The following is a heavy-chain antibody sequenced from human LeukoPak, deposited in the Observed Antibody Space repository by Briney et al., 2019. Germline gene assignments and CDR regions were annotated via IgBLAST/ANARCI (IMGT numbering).Heavy chain of an antibody. CDR3: TSTPRVDGSGRHDY. D-gene: IGHD3-10*01. Sequence: EPGRSLRLSCTASGFTFGDYAMSWVRQAPGKGLEWVGFIRSKAYGGTTEYAASVKGRITISRDDSKSIAYLQMNSLKTEDTAVYYCTSTPRVDGSGRHDYWGQGTLVTVSS. V-gene: IGHV3-49*04. J-gene: IGHJ4*02. CDR1: GFTFGDYA. CDR2: IRSKAYGGTT.